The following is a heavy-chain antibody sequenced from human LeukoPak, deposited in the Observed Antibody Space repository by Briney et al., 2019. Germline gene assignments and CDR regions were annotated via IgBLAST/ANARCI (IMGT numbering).Heavy chain of an antibody. CDR2: SSGSGGST. CDR3: AKLPLWLVPRDGFDY. V-gene: IGHV3-23*01. CDR1: GFTFSSYA. J-gene: IGHJ4*02. Sequence: AGGSLRLSCAASGFTFSSYAMSWVRQAPGKGLEWVSASSGSGGSTYYADSVKGRFTISRDNSKNTLYLQMNSLRAGDTAVYYCAKLPLWLVPRDGFDYWAREPWSPSPQ. D-gene: IGHD3-9*01.